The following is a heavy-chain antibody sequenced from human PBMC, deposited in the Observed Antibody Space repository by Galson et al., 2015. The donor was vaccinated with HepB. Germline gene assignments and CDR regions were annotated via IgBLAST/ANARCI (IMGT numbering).Heavy chain of an antibody. J-gene: IGHJ4*02. CDR3: ARAAGDTSTYANDY. V-gene: IGHV4-39*06. Sequence: SETLSLTCTVSGVSISSSLYYWVWVRQPPEKGLEWIGSIYYTGNTYYKSSLKSRVTISADMSKNQFTLKVNSVTAADTAVYYFARAAGDTSTYANDYWGQGILVTVSS. CDR2: IYYTGNT. CDR1: GVSISSSLYY. D-gene: IGHD2-2*01.